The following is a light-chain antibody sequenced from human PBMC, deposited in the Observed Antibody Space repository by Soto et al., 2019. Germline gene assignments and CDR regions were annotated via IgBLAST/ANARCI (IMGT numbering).Light chain of an antibody. CDR2: EVS. CDR1: SSDVGGYNY. V-gene: IGLV2-8*01. CDR3: SSYAGSNNLV. Sequence: QSALTQPPSASGSPGRSVTISCTGTSSDVGGYNYVSWYQQHPGKAPKLMIYEVSKWPAGVPNRFSGSKSGNTASLTVSGLQAEDEADYYCSSYAGSNNLVFGGGTKLTVL. J-gene: IGLJ2*01.